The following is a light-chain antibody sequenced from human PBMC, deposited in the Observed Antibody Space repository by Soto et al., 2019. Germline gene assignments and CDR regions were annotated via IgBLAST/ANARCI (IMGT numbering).Light chain of an antibody. V-gene: IGLV2-14*01. Sequence: GLTPPASVSGSPGQSITISCTGTSSDVGGYNYVSWYQQHPGKAPKLMIYDVSNRPSGVSNRFSGSKSGNTASLTISGLQAEDEADYYCSSYTSSSTYVFGTGTKVTVL. J-gene: IGLJ1*01. CDR1: SSDVGGYNY. CDR3: SSYTSSSTYV. CDR2: DVS.